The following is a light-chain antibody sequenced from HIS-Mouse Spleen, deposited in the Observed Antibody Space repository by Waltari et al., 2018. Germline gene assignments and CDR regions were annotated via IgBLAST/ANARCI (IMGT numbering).Light chain of an antibody. CDR2: RNN. Sequence: QSVLTQPPSASGTPGQRVTISCSGSSSNIGSNYVYWYQQLPGTAPKLLIYRNNQRPSRVPDRFPGSKSGTSASLAISGLRSEDEADYYCAAWDDSLSGPVFGGGTKLTVL. CDR3: AAWDDSLSGPV. V-gene: IGLV1-47*01. CDR1: SSNIGSNY. J-gene: IGLJ3*02.